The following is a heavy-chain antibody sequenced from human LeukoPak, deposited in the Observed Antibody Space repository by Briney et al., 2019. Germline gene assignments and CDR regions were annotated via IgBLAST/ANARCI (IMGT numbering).Heavy chain of an antibody. J-gene: IGHJ6*02. CDR1: GYTFTSYG. V-gene: IGHV1-18*01. CDR3: ARDPSYCSSTSCVGPYYYYYYGMDV. D-gene: IGHD2-2*01. Sequence: GASVKVSCKASGYTFTSYGISWVRQAPGQGLEWMGWISAYSGNTNYAQKLQGRVTMTTDTSTSTAYMELRSLRSDDTAVYYCARDPSYCSSTSCVGPYYYYYYGMDVWGQGTTVTVSS. CDR2: ISAYSGNT.